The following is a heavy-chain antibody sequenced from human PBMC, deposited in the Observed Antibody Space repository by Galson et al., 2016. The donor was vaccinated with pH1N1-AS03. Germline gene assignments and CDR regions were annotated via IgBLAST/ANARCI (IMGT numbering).Heavy chain of an antibody. CDR3: ARDNYYDTGAFYGYFDF. Sequence: SVKVSCKDSEGTFSNFGSSWVRQAPGQGLEWMGGFIPIFGTANVAQKFKGRVTITADNLELSSLRSDDTAVYYCARDNYYDTGAFYGYFDFWGQGTLLVVSS. J-gene: IGHJ4*02. CDR2: FIPIFGTA. V-gene: IGHV1-69*06. CDR1: EGTFSNFG. D-gene: IGHD3-22*01.